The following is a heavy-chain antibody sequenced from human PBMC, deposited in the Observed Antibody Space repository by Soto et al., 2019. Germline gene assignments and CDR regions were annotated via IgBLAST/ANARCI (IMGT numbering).Heavy chain of an antibody. V-gene: IGHV1-46*01. CDR3: ARDGWFSALRIPFGLDV. Sequence: QVQLVQSGAEVKKPGASVTVSCNASGYTFSNYYIHWVRQAPGPGQEWMGIINPNGGSTTYAQKFQGRVTMTRDTSTSTVYMELSSLTSDDTALDYCARDGWFSALRIPFGLDVWGQGTTVTVSS. CDR2: INPNGGST. CDR1: GYTFSNYY. D-gene: IGHD3-3*01. J-gene: IGHJ6*02.